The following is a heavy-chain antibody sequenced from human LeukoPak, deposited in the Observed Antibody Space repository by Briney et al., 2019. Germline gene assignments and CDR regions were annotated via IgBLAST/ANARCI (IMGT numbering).Heavy chain of an antibody. CDR3: AKDRYDSSGYSLRYYYGMDV. D-gene: IGHD3-22*01. CDR1: GFTFSSYG. V-gene: IGHV3-30*18. CDR2: ISHDGSNK. Sequence: GRALTLSCAASGFTFSSYGMHGVRQAPAKGLTGVAVISHDGSNKYYADSVKGRFTISRDNSKNTLYMQMNSLRAEDTAVYYCAKDRYDSSGYSLRYYYGMDVWGQGTTVTVSS. J-gene: IGHJ6*02.